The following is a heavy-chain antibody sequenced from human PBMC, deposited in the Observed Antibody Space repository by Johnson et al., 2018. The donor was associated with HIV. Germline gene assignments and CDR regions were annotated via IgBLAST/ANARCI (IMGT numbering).Heavy chain of an antibody. V-gene: IGHV3-20*04. J-gene: IGHJ3*02. CDR3: ARGKGAAVTGPTRAFDI. CDR1: GFTFDDYG. Sequence: EQLVESGGGIVRQGGSLRLSCAASGFTFDDYGMTWVRQAPGKGLSLVSGLNRSGDHLGYADSLKGRFTIPRDNARNSLYLEMNSLRVEDTALYYCARGKGAAVTGPTRAFDIWGQGTMVIVSS. D-gene: IGHD6-19*01. CDR2: LNRSGDHL.